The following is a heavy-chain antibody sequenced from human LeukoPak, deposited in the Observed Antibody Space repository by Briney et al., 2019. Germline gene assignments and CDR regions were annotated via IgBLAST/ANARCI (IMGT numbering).Heavy chain of an antibody. CDR2: ITNSATT. J-gene: IGHJ6*03. Sequence: PGGSLRLSCAASGFTFSDYYMTWIRQAPGKGLEWVSYITNSATTYYADSVKGRFTISRDNAKNSLYLQMNSLRPEDTALYHCARDRYDGYMDVWGKGTTVTISS. V-gene: IGHV3-69-1*01. D-gene: IGHD3-3*01. CDR3: ARDRYDGYMDV. CDR1: GFTFSDYY.